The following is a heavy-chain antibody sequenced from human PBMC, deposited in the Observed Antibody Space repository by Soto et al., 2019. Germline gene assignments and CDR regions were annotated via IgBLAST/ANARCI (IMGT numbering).Heavy chain of an antibody. Sequence: SETLSLTCAVYGGSFSGYYWSWIRQPPGKGLEWIGEINHSGSTNYNPSLKSRVTISVDTSKNQFSLKLSSVTAADTAVYYCARGVRGVIVNYYYGMDVWGQGTTVT. D-gene: IGHD3-10*01. V-gene: IGHV4-34*01. CDR3: ARGVRGVIVNYYYGMDV. CDR2: INHSGST. J-gene: IGHJ6*02. CDR1: GGSFSGYY.